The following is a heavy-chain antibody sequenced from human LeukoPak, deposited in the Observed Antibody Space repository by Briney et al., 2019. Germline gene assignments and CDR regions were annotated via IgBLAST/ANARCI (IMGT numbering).Heavy chain of an antibody. CDR1: GGSISSSSYY. D-gene: IGHD3-22*01. Sequence: SETLSLTCTVSGGSISSSSYYWGWIRQPPGKGLEWIGSIYYSGSTYYNPSLKSRVTISVDTSKNQFSLKLSSVTAADTAVYYCARDSSGYYYPNNWFDPWGQGTLDTVSS. CDR2: IYYSGST. J-gene: IGHJ5*02. CDR3: ARDSSGYYYPNNWFDP. V-gene: IGHV4-39*07.